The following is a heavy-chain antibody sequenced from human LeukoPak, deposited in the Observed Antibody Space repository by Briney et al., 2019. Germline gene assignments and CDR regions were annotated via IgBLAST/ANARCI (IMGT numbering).Heavy chain of an antibody. CDR2: IYYTVKN. Sequence: SDTLSLTCALSGGSINSLYWGWIRRPPGKALQWIGDIYYTVKNNYTPSLKSRVTISLATSKAHLSLNLTSVLAADTAIYYCVRRDTGWNYFDYWGQGILVTVSS. CDR1: GGSINSLY. V-gene: IGHV4-59*08. D-gene: IGHD6-19*01. CDR3: VRRDTGWNYFDY. J-gene: IGHJ4*02.